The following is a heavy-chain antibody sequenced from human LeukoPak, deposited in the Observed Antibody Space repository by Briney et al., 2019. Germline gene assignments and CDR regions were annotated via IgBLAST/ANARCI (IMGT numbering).Heavy chain of an antibody. CDR2: INPNSGGT. J-gene: IGHJ3*02. V-gene: IGHV1-2*02. D-gene: IGHD1-14*01. Sequence: ASVKVSCKASRYTFTGYYMHWVRQAPGQGLEWMGWINPNSGGTNYAQKFQGRVTMTTDTSTSTAYMELRSLRSDDTVVYYCARDPDDAFDIWGQGTMVTVSS. CDR3: ARDPDDAFDI. CDR1: RYTFTGYY.